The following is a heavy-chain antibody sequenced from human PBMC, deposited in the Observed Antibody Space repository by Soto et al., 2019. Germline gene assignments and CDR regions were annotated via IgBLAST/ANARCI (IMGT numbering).Heavy chain of an antibody. V-gene: IGHV1-69*13. CDR3: ATGRELSGGWHRYFDY. CDR2: IIPIFGTA. Sequence: SVKVSCKASGGTFSSYAISWVRQAPGQGLEWMGGIIPIFGTANYAQKFQGRVTITADESTSTAYMELSSLRSEDTAVYYCATGRELSGGWHRYFDYWGQGTLVTVSS. CDR1: GGTFSSYA. J-gene: IGHJ4*02. D-gene: IGHD6-19*01.